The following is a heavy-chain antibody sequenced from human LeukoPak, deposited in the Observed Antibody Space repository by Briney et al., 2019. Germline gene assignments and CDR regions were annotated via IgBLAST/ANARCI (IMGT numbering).Heavy chain of an antibody. J-gene: IGHJ3*02. V-gene: IGHV1-69*01. D-gene: IGHD3-22*01. Sequence: SVKVSCKASGGTFSSYAISWVRQAPGQGLEWMGGIIPIFGTANYAQKFQGRVAITADESTSTAYMELSSLRSEDTAVYYCARSILKLTDYYDSYDAFDIWGQGTMVTVSS. CDR3: ARSILKLTDYYDSYDAFDI. CDR2: IIPIFGTA. CDR1: GGTFSSYA.